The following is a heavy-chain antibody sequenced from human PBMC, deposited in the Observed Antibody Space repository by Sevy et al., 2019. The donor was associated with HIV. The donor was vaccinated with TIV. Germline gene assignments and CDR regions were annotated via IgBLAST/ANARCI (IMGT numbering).Heavy chain of an antibody. V-gene: IGHV1-2*06. CDR3: ARGGGIGAREYYFDY. D-gene: IGHD3-10*01. J-gene: IGHJ4*02. Sequence: ASVKVSCKASGYTFTGYYMQWVRQAPGQGLEWMGRINPNSGGTNYAQKFQGRVTMTRDTSISTAYMELSRLRSDDTAVYYCARGGGIGAREYYFDYWGQGTLVTVSS. CDR1: GYTFTGYY. CDR2: INPNSGGT.